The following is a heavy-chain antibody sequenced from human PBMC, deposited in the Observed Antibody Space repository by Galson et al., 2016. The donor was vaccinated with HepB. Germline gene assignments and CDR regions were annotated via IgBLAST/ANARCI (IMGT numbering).Heavy chain of an antibody. V-gene: IGHV4-39*01. Sequence: SETLSLTCSVSGGSMRSDTFYWGWIRQPPGKGLEWIATIYYSGSTYYNPSLKSRVSISVDTSRNQFSLRLSSVSVADTAIYYCARHIRSANDFWGGYQPNPFDYWGQGTLVTVSS. CDR2: IYYSGST. J-gene: IGHJ4*02. D-gene: IGHD3-3*01. CDR1: GGSMRSDTFY. CDR3: ARHIRSANDFWGGYQPNPFDY.